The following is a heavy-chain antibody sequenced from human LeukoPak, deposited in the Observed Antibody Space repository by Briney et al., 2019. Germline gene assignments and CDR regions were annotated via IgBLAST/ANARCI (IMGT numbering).Heavy chain of an antibody. J-gene: IGHJ5*02. V-gene: IGHV1-2*02. Sequence: GASVKVSCKASQYTFSNYYMHWVRQAPGQGLEWMGIINPNSGGTNYAQKFQGRVTMTTDTSMSTAYMELSRLTSDDTAVYYCARAGGRSWFDPWGQGTLVTVSS. CDR3: ARAGGRSWFDP. CDR2: INPNSGGT. CDR1: QYTFSNYY.